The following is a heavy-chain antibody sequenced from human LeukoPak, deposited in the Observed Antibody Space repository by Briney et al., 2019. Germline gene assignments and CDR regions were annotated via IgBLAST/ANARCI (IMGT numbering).Heavy chain of an antibody. CDR1: GFTFSSYG. Sequence: PGGSLRLSCAASGFTFSSYGMHWVRQAPGKGLEWVAFIRYDGSNKYYADSVKGRFTISRDNSKNTLYLQMNSLRAEDTAVYYRARGNYYGHYYMDVWGKGTTVTVSS. V-gene: IGHV3-30*02. CDR3: ARGNYYGHYYMDV. J-gene: IGHJ6*03. D-gene: IGHD3-10*01. CDR2: IRYDGSNK.